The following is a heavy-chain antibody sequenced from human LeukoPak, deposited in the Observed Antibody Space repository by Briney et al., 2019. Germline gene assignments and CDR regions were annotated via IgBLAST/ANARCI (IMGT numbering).Heavy chain of an antibody. J-gene: IGHJ6*03. Sequence: GASVKVSCKASGYTFTGYYMRWVRQAPGQGLEWMGRINPNSGGTNYAQKFQGRVTMTRDTPISTAYMELSRLRSDDTAVYYCARGGSSWPYYYYYYMDVWGKGTTVTVSS. V-gene: IGHV1-2*06. CDR2: INPNSGGT. D-gene: IGHD6-13*01. CDR1: GYTFTGYY. CDR3: ARGGSSWPYYYYYYMDV.